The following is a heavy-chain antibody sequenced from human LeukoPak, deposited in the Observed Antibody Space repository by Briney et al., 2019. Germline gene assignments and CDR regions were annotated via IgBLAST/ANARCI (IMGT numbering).Heavy chain of an antibody. CDR1: GGSFSGYY. J-gene: IGHJ4*02. CDR3: ARGLGVVPAALYYFDY. V-gene: IGHV4-34*01. D-gene: IGHD2-2*01. Sequence: PSETLSLTCAVYGGSFSGYYWSWIRQPPGKGLEWIGEIDHSGSTNYNPSLKSRVTISVDTSKNQFSLKLSSVTASDTAVYYCARGLGVVPAALYYFDYWGQGTLVTVSS. CDR2: IDHSGST.